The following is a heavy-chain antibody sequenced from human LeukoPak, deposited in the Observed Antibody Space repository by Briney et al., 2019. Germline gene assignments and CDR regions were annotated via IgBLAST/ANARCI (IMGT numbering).Heavy chain of an antibody. CDR1: VGSFRGYY. CDR3: ARARRSSIAGRPRDFDY. CDR2: INHSGST. D-gene: IGHD6-6*01. V-gene: IGHV4-34*01. Sequence: PSETLSLTCAVYVGSFRGYYGSWIRQPPGKGRDGIGEINHSGSTNYNPSLKSRVTISVDTSKNQFSLKLSSVTAADTAVYYCARARRSSIAGRPRDFDYWGQGTLVTVSS. J-gene: IGHJ4*02.